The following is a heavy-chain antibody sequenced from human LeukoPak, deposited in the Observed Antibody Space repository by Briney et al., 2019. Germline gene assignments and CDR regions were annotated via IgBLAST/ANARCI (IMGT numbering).Heavy chain of an antibody. D-gene: IGHD1-26*01. CDR1: GYTFTDHY. Sequence: GASVKVSCKASGYTFTDHYMHWVRQAPGQGLEWMGWINPNSGGTNYAQKFQGRVTMARDTSISTAYMEVSRLRSDDTAVYYCATLGASGRDFDYWGQGTLVTVSS. J-gene: IGHJ4*02. V-gene: IGHV1-2*02. CDR2: INPNSGGT. CDR3: ATLGASGRDFDY.